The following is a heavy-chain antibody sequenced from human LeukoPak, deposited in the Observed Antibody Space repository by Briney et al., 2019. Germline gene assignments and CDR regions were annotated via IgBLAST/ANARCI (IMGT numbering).Heavy chain of an antibody. V-gene: IGHV3-48*01. CDR3: ARKSITIFGVVIAP. J-gene: IGHJ5*02. CDR1: GFTFSSYS. CDR2: ISSSSGTI. Sequence: GGSLRLSCAASGFTFSSYSMNWVRQAPGKGLEWVSYISSSSGTIYYADSVKGRFTISRDNAKNSLYLQMNSLRAEDTAVYYCARKSITIFGVVIAPWGQGTLVTVSS. D-gene: IGHD3-3*01.